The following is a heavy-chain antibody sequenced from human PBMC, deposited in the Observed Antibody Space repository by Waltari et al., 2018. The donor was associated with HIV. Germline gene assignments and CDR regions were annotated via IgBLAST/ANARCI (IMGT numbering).Heavy chain of an antibody. CDR2: IKQDGSDK. J-gene: IGHJ5*02. CDR3: VGTVTTLYRWFDP. D-gene: IGHD4-17*01. CDR1: GFVFSSYW. Sequence: EVQLVESGGGLVQPGGSLRLTCAASGFVFSSYWMNWVRPGPGKGLEWVASIKQDGSDKYYVDSVKGRFTISRDNAKNSLYLQMNNLRAEDTALYYCVGTVTTLYRWFDPWGQGTLVTVSS. V-gene: IGHV3-7*01.